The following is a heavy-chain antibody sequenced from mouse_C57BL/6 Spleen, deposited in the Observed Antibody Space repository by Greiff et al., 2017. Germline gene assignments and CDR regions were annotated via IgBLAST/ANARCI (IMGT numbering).Heavy chain of an antibody. CDR3: ARGGVLTLDD. CDR1: GYAFSSSW. Sequence: VQLQESGPELVKPGASVKISCKASGYAFSSSWMNWVKQRPGKGLEWIGRIYPGDGDTNYNGKFKGKATLTADKSSSTAYMQLSSLTSEDSAVYFCARGGVLTLDDWGQGTTLTVSS. J-gene: IGHJ2*01. D-gene: IGHD4-1*01. CDR2: IYPGDGDT. V-gene: IGHV1-82*01.